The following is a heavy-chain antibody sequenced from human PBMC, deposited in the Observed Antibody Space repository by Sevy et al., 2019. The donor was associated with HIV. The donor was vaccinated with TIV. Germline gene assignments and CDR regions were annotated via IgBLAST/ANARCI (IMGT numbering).Heavy chain of an antibody. V-gene: IGHV1-69*13. Sequence: ASVKVSCKASGGTFSNYAINWVRQAPGQGLEWMGGFIPMFDTANYAQKFQGKVTLTADGSTTTAYMELSSLSFDDTAVYYCAGSYFDSSGYSPLFYYGMDVWGQGTTVTVSS. D-gene: IGHD3-22*01. J-gene: IGHJ6*02. CDR1: GGTFSNYA. CDR2: FIPMFDTA. CDR3: AGSYFDSSGYSPLFYYGMDV.